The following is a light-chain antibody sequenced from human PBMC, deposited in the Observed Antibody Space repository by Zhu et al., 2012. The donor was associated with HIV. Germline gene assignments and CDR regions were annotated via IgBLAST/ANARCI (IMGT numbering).Light chain of an antibody. Sequence: DIQMTQSPSSLSASVGDRVTITCRASQSFNDYLAWYQVKPGKSPRLLIYRASTLQPTIPSRFSGSGSGTDFTLTISSLQPEDFATYYCQKXDSAPRTFGQGTKVEIK. V-gene: IGKV1-27*01. CDR3: QKXDSAPRT. CDR2: RAS. J-gene: IGKJ1*01. CDR1: QSFNDY.